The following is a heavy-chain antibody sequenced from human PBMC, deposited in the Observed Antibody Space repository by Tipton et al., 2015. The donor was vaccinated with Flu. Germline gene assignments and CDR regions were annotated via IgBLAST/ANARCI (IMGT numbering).Heavy chain of an antibody. D-gene: IGHD6-13*01. CDR2: INQDGSTK. CDR3: ARAWAAAGSA. V-gene: IGHV3-7*01. Sequence: SLRLSCAASGFTFSSYSMNWVRQAPGKGLEWVANINQDGSTKYFVDSVRGRFTIFRDNDRNMVFLQMNSLRVEDTAVYYCARAWAAAGSAWGQGTLVTVSS. J-gene: IGHJ5*02. CDR1: GFTFSSYS.